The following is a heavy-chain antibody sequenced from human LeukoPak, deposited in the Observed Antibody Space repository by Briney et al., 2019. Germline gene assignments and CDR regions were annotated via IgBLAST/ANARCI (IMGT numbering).Heavy chain of an antibody. V-gene: IGHV3-30*18. CDR1: GFTFSSYG. CDR2: ISYDGSNK. D-gene: IGHD3-10*02. CDR3: AKDYAYYYVDYYYGMDV. J-gene: IGHJ6*04. Sequence: PGRSLRLSCAASGFTFSSYGMHWVRQAPGKGLGWVAVISYDGSNKYYADSVKGRFTISRDNSKNTLYLQMNSLRAEDTAVYYCAKDYAYYYVDYYYGMDVWGKGTTVTVSS.